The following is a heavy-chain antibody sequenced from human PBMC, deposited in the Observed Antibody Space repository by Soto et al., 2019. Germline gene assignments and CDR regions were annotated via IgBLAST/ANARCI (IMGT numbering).Heavy chain of an antibody. D-gene: IGHD3-10*01. Sequence: EVQLVESGGGLVQPAGSLSLSCAASGFTFDNYAFHWVRQAPGKGLEWVSGISWNSGSIGYADSVKGRFTISRDNAKNSLYLQMNSLRAEDTALYYCAKGSVVRGPLDYWGQGTLVTVSS. CDR3: AKGSVVRGPLDY. J-gene: IGHJ4*02. CDR2: ISWNSGSI. V-gene: IGHV3-9*01. CDR1: GFTFDNYA.